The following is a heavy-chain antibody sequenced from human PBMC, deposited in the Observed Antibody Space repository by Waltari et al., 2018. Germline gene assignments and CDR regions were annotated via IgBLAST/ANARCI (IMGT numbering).Heavy chain of an antibody. CDR3: ARENRGRSYSHFDY. Sequence: QVQLQASGPGLVKPSATLSLTCTVTGGSISTYFWGWIRQPAGKGLEWIGRIYTSENTNYNPSLKSRVTMSVDTSKNQFSLKLNSVTAADTAVYYCARENRGRSYSHFDYWGQGTLVTVSS. CDR1: GGSISTYF. CDR2: IYTSENT. D-gene: IGHD1-26*01. J-gene: IGHJ4*02. V-gene: IGHV4-4*07.